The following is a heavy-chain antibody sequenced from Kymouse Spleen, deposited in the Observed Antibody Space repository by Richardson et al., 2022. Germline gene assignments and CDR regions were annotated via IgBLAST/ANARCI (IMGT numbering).Heavy chain of an antibody. D-gene: IGHD6-13*01. CDR1: GFTFSGSA. Sequence: EVQLVESGGGLVQPGGSLKLSCAASGFTFSGSAMHWVRQASGKGLEWVGRIRSKANSYATAYAASVKGRFTISRDDSKNTAYLQMNSLKTEDTAVYYCTAAAGTVDYWGQGTLVTVSS. CDR3: TAAAGTVDY. V-gene: IGHV3-73*02. CDR2: IRSKANSYAT. J-gene: IGHJ4*02.